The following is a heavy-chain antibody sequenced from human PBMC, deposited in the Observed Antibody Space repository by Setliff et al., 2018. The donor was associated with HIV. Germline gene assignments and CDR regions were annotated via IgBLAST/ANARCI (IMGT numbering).Heavy chain of an antibody. CDR2: IKEDGSET. V-gene: IGHV3-7*01. CDR3: ARTSTTTGTTLNWFDP. CDR1: GFTFSNFW. D-gene: IGHD1-1*01. Sequence: PGGSLRLSCATSGFTFSNFWMTWVRQAPGKGLEWVANIKEDGSETFYVDSVKGRFTMSRDNAKNLVYLEMNSLRVEDTAVYYCARTSTTTGTTLNWFDPWGQGTLVTVSS. J-gene: IGHJ5*02.